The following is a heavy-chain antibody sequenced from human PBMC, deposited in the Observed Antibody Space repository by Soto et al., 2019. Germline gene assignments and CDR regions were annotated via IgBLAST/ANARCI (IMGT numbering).Heavy chain of an antibody. CDR1: VFSFRSYG. V-gene: IGHV3-30*18. Sequence: PVGSLRLSCASSVFSFRSYGMHCVRHSPGRGLEWVALSSWDGRHEYYADSVKGRFTISRDNSQNTLILEMHNLRPDDTAHYYCAKRAERVGGVSVVAYWGRGTLVIVSS. CDR3: AKRAERVGGVSVVAY. D-gene: IGHD3-16*01. J-gene: IGHJ4*02. CDR2: SSWDGRHE.